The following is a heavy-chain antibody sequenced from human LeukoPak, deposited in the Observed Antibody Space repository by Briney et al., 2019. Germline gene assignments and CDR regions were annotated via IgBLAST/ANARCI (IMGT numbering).Heavy chain of an antibody. CDR2: IYYSGST. CDR1: GGSISSYY. V-gene: IGHV4-59*01. CDR3: AREALGYSYGYAFDI. J-gene: IGHJ3*02. Sequence: SETLSLTCTVSGGSISSYYWSWIRQPPGKGLEWIGYIYYSGSTNYNPSLKSRVTISVDTSKNQFSLKVSSVTAADTAVYYCAREALGYSYGYAFDIWGQGTMVTVSS. D-gene: IGHD5-18*01.